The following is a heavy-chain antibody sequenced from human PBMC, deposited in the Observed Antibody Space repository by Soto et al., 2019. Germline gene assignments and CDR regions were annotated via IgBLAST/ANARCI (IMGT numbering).Heavy chain of an antibody. D-gene: IGHD2-15*01. CDR3: ATMGTPATGLYFFDY. CDR1: GASISSSSFY. V-gene: IGHV4-39*01. CDR2: IYYDGST. Sequence: SETLSLTCTVSGASISSSSFYWGWIRQPPGKGLESIANIYYDGSTYYNPSLKSRVTISLDTSKNQFSLKLSSVTGADTAVYYCATMGTPATGLYFFDYWGQGSLVTVSS. J-gene: IGHJ4*02.